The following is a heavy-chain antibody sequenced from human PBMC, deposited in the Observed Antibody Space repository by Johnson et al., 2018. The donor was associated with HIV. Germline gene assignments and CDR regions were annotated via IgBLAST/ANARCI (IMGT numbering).Heavy chain of an antibody. CDR3: ARAEYGYSSSWYGTFDI. J-gene: IGHJ3*02. D-gene: IGHD6-13*01. Sequence: WVRQAPGKGLEWVSDINWNGGSTGYADSVKGRFSISRDNAKNSLFLQMNNLRAEDTALYYCARAEYGYSSSWYGTFDIWGRGTMVTVSS. CDR2: INWNGGST. V-gene: IGHV3-20*03.